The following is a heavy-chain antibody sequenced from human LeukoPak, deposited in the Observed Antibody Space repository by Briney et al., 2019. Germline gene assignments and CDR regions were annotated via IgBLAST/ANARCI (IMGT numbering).Heavy chain of an antibody. D-gene: IGHD6-19*01. V-gene: IGHV3-48*03. Sequence: PGGSLRLSCSVSGFTFKSYEMNWVRLAPGKRLEWIAYISSGGTTIFYADSVKGRFTVSRDNDKSFLYLQMNSLRADDTATYYCVRSLTIAVAGTDLWGQGTVVTVS. CDR2: ISSGGTTI. CDR1: GFTFKSYE. J-gene: IGHJ5*02. CDR3: VRSLTIAVAGTDL.